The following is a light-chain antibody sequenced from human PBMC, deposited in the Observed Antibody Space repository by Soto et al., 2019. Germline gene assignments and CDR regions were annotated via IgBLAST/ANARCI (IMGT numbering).Light chain of an antibody. CDR1: SSDVGGYNY. CDR2: DVS. Sequence: QSALTQPASVSGSPGQSITISCTGTSSDVGGYNYVSWYQHHPGKAPNLMIYDVSNRPSGVSNRFSGSKSGNTASLTISGFQPEDEADYYCSSYTTSNTRQIVFGTGTKLTVL. CDR3: SSYTTSNTRQIV. J-gene: IGLJ1*01. V-gene: IGLV2-14*03.